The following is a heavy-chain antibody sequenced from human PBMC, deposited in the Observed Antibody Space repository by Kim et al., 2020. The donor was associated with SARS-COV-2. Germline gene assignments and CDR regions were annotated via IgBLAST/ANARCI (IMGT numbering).Heavy chain of an antibody. D-gene: IGHD3-3*01. CDR1: GFSSTNTHY. CDR3: VRVRFLDFLAPIFDF. CDR2: IFQSGRT. Sequence: SETLSLTCRVSGFSSTNTHYWGWIRQPPGRGLEYVGSIFQSGRTDYSPSLKSRLTVSIETSKNEVSLRLTSVTAVDTATYHCVRVRFLDFLAPIFDFWG. J-gene: IGHJ4*01. V-gene: IGHV4-38-2*01.